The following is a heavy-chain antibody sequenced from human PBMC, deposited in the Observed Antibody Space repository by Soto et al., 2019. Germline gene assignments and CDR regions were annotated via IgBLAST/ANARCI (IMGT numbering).Heavy chain of an antibody. J-gene: IGHJ3*01. CDR1: GYSFTSYW. D-gene: IGHD5-18*01. Sequence: GESLKISCKGSGYSFTSYWIGWVRQMPGKGLEWMGIIYPGDSDTRYSPSFQGQVTISADKSISTAYLQWSSLKASDTAMYYCARPSGYSYGPDAFDFWGQGTMATVSS. CDR2: IYPGDSDT. CDR3: ARPSGYSYGPDAFDF. V-gene: IGHV5-51*01.